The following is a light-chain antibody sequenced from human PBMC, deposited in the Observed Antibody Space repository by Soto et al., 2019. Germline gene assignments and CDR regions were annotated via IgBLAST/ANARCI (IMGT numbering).Light chain of an antibody. Sequence: EIVMTQSPATLSVSPGERATLSCRASQSVSSSHLAWYQQKPGQAPRLLIYSASSRATGIPDRFSGSGSGTDFTLTNSRVERAAYLGYSSLRCGGFGQGTKVEIK. J-gene: IGKJ1*01. CDR2: SAS. V-gene: IGKV3-20*01. CDR3: LRCGG. CDR1: QSVSSSH.